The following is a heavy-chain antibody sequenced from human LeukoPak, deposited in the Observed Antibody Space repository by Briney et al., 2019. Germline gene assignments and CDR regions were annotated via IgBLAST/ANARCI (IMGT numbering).Heavy chain of an antibody. D-gene: IGHD3-9*01. CDR1: GFTFSSYG. CDR2: ISYDGSNK. J-gene: IGHJ3*02. CDR3: AREKPLLRYFDWSPTAFDI. Sequence: GRSLRLSCAASGFTFSSYGMHWVRQAPGKGLEWVAVISYDGSNKYYADSVKGRFTISRDNSKNTLYPQMNSLRAEDTAVYYCAREKPLLRYFDWSPTAFDIWGQGTMVTVSS. V-gene: IGHV3-30*03.